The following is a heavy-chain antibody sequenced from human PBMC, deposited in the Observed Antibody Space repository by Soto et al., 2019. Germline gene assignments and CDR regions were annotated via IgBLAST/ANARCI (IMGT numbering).Heavy chain of an antibody. CDR3: AREAYSSGWSQYYYYYGMDV. CDR1: GYTFTGYY. Sequence: ASVKVSCKASGYTFTGYYMHWVRQAPGQGLEWMGWINPNSGGTNYAQKFQGWVTMTRDTSISTAYMELSRLRSDDTAVYYCAREAYSSGWSQYYYYYGMDVWGQGTTVTVSS. J-gene: IGHJ6*02. CDR2: INPNSGGT. D-gene: IGHD6-19*01. V-gene: IGHV1-2*04.